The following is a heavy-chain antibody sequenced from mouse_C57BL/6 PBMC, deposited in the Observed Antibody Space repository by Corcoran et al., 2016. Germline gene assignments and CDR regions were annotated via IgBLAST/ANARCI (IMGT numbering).Heavy chain of an antibody. Sequence: QVQLQQSGPELVKPGASVKISCKASGYTFTDYYINWVKQRPGQGLEWIGWIFPGSGSTYYNEKFKGKATLTVDKSSSTAYMLLSSLTSEDSAVYFCASRIYYDYDPLAYWGQGTLVTVSA. CDR1: GYTFTDYY. J-gene: IGHJ3*01. V-gene: IGHV1-75*01. D-gene: IGHD2-4*01. CDR2: IFPGSGST. CDR3: ASRIYYDYDPLAY.